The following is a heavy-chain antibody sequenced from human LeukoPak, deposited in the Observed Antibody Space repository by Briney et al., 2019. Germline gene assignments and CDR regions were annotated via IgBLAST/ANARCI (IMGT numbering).Heavy chain of an antibody. CDR2: IYYSGST. Sequence: SETLSLTCTVCGGSISSSSYYWGWIRQPAGKGLKWIGSIYYSGSTYYNPSLKSRVTISVDTSKNQFSLKLSSVTAADTAVYYCARVELWFGELFTGNYWGQSTLVTVSS. CDR3: ARVELWFGELFTGNY. CDR1: GGSISSSSYY. V-gene: IGHV4-39*07. J-gene: IGHJ4*02. D-gene: IGHD3-10*01.